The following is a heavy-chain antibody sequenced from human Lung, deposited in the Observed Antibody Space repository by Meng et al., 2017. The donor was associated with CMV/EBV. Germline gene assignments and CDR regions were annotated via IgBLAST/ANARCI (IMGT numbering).Heavy chain of an antibody. Sequence: ASVXVSXXASGYTFTSYYMHWVRQAPGQGLEWMGIINPSGGSTSYAQKFQGRVTMTRDTSTSTVYMELSSLRSEDTAVYYCARLYCSSTSCYTAGYVQHWGQGTLVTVSS. D-gene: IGHD2-2*02. CDR1: GYTFTSYY. CDR3: ARLYCSSTSCYTAGYVQH. J-gene: IGHJ1*01. V-gene: IGHV1-46*01. CDR2: INPSGGST.